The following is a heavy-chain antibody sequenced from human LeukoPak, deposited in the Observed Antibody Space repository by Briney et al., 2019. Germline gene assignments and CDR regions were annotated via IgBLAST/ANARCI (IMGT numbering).Heavy chain of an antibody. D-gene: IGHD3-3*01. V-gene: IGHV7-4-1*02. CDR2: INTNTGNP. CDR1: GYTFTSYA. CDR3: ARGVTIFGVVIGSFDP. Sequence: ASVKVPCKASGYTFTSYAMNWVRQAPGQGLEWMGWINTNTGNPTYAQGFTGRFVFSLDTSVSTAYLQISSLKAEDTAVYYCARGVTIFGVVIGSFDPWGQGTLVTVSS. J-gene: IGHJ5*02.